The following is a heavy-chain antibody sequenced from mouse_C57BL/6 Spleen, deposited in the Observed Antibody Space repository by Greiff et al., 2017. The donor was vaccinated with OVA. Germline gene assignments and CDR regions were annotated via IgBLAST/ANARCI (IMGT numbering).Heavy chain of an antibody. J-gene: IGHJ2*01. CDR1: GFTFSSYG. V-gene: IGHV5-6*01. D-gene: IGHD1-1*01. CDR2: ISSGGSYT. CDR3: ARHGTTVVAKDYFDY. Sequence: EVQLVESGGDLVKPGGSLKLSCADSGFTFSSYGMSWVRQTPDKRLEWVATISSGGSYTYYPDSVKGRFTISRDNAKNTLYLQMSSLKSEDTAMYYGARHGTTVVAKDYFDYWGQGTTLTVSS.